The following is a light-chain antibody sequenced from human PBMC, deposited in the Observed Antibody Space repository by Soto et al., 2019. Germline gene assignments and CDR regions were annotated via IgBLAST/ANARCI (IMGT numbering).Light chain of an antibody. J-gene: IGKJ5*01. CDR2: GAS. Sequence: EVVMTQSTSNLSLSPGAGAALSCLASQPVSDKLAWYQQKPGQAPRLLIYGASARALGIPARFSGSGSGTEFSFTVTSLQPEDFAVYYCQQYDQWPITFGQGTLLEVK. CDR1: QPVSDK. V-gene: IGKV3-15*01. CDR3: QQYDQWPIT.